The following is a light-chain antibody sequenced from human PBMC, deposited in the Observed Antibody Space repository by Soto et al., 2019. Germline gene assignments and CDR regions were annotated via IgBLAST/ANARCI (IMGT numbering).Light chain of an antibody. CDR1: SSNIGNNY. V-gene: IGLV1-51*01. CDR3: GTWDSSLTYV. CDR2: DND. J-gene: IGLJ1*01. Sequence: QSVLTQPPSVSAAPGQRVTISCSGSSSNIGNNYVSWYQQLPGTSPKLLIYDNDKRPSEIPDRFSGSKSGTSATLGITGLQTGDEADYYCGTWDSSLTYVFGTGTQLTVL.